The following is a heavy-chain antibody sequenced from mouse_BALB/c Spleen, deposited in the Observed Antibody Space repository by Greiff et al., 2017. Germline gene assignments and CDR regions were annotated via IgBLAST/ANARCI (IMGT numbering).Heavy chain of an antibody. CDR3: ARRGADYYAMDY. CDR2: ISSGGSYT. J-gene: IGHJ4*01. V-gene: IGHV5-9-3*01. CDR1: GFTFSSYA. Sequence: EVKLVESGGGLVKPGGSLKLSCAASGFTFSSYAMSWVRQTPEKRLEWVATISSGGSYTYYPDSVKGRFTISRDNAKNTLYLQMSSLRSEDTAMYYCARRGADYYAMDYWGQGTTVTVSS.